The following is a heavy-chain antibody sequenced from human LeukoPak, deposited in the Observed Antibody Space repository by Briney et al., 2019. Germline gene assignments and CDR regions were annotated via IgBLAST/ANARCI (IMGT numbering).Heavy chain of an antibody. CDR3: ATKMLNSDQSKYRHFDF. V-gene: IGHV3-48*03. D-gene: IGHD1-26*01. CDR2: ISSSGSTI. J-gene: IGHJ4*02. CDR1: GFTFSSYE. Sequence: GGSLRLSCAASGFTFSSYEMNWVRQAPGKGLEGGSYISSSGSTIYYADSVKGRFTISRDNAMNSLYLQMNSLRAEDTAIYYCATKMLNSDQSKYRHFDFWGLGTLVTVSS.